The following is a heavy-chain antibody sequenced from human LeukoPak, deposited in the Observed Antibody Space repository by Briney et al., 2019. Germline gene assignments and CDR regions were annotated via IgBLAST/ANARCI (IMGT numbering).Heavy chain of an antibody. D-gene: IGHD5-18*01. J-gene: IGHJ3*02. CDR3: ATEGYTYGYHAVGN. CDR1: GFTFTDAW. Sequence: GGSLRLSCAASGFTFTDAWMTWVRQAPGKGLEWVAHMKRRIEGGTTVSAAPVKGRFTISGDESENTVYLHMTSLKSEDTAVYYCATEGYTYGYHAVGNWGQGTVVTVSS. V-gene: IGHV3-15*01. CDR2: MKRRIEGGTT.